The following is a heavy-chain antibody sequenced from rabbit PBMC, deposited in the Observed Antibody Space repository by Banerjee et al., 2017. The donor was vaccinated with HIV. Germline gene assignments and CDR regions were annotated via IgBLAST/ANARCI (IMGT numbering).Heavy chain of an antibody. D-gene: IGHD1-1*01. CDR1: GVSFSDKDV. V-gene: IGHV1S45*01. J-gene: IGHJ4*01. CDR3: ARDRVTTSSAFHYFDL. CDR2: INTVTGKT. Sequence: EQLEESGGGLVKPEGSLTLTCKASGVSFSDKDVMCWVRQAPGKGLEWIACINTVTGKTVYASWAKGRFIMSRTSSTTVTLQMTSLTAADTATYFCARDRVTTSSAFHYFDLWGQGTLVTVS.